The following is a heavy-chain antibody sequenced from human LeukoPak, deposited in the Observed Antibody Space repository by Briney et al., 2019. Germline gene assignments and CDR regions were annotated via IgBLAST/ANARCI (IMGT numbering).Heavy chain of an antibody. Sequence: RPGGSLRLSCAASGFTFSSYSMNWVRQAPGKGLEWVSSISSSSSYIYYADSVKGRFTISRDNAKNSLYLQMNSLRAEDTAVYYCARDRSSYCSSTSCSWVPYDYWGQATLVTVSS. CDR1: GFTFSSYS. J-gene: IGHJ4*02. CDR2: ISSSSSYI. D-gene: IGHD2-2*01. CDR3: ARDRSSYCSSTSCSWVPYDY. V-gene: IGHV3-21*01.